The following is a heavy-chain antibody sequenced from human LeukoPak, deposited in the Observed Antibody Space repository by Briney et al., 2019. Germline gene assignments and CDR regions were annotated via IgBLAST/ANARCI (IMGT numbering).Heavy chain of an antibody. CDR2: INPNSGGT. CDR1: GYTFTGYY. D-gene: IGHD3-22*01. J-gene: IGHJ6*02. CDR3: ARDHYFAYDSSGYSSHYYYGMDV. Sequence: ASVKVSCKASGYTFTGYYMHWVRQAPGQGLEWMGRINPNSGGTNYAQKFQGWVTMTRDTSISTAYMELSRLRSDDTAVYYCARDHYFAYDSSGYSSHYYYGMDVWGQGTTVTVSS. V-gene: IGHV1-2*04.